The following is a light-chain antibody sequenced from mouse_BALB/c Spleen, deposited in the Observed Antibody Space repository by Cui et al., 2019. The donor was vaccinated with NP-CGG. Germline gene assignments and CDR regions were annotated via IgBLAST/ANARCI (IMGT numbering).Light chain of an antibody. V-gene: IGLV1*01. J-gene: IGLJ1*01. CDR1: TGAVTTSNY. CDR2: GTN. CDR3: ALWYSNHWV. Sequence: QAVVTQDSALTTSPGEIVTFTCRSSTGAVTTSNYANWVQEKPDHLFTGLIGGTNNRAPGVPARFSGSLIGDKAALTITGAQTEDEAIYFCALWYSNHWVFGGGTKLTVL.